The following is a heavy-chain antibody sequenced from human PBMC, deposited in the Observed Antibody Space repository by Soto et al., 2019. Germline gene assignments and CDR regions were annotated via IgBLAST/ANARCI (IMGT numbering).Heavy chain of an antibody. V-gene: IGHV3-48*01. CDR1: GFTFSSYS. CDR3: ARAEGYCSSTSCYAELGSLDY. J-gene: IGHJ4*02. Sequence: GGSLRLSCAASGFTFSSYSMNWVRQAPGKGLEWVSYISSSSSTIYYADSVKGRFTISRDNAKNSLYLQMNSLRAEDTAVYYCARAEGYCSSTSCYAELGSLDYWGQGTLVTVAS. CDR2: ISSSSSTI. D-gene: IGHD2-2*01.